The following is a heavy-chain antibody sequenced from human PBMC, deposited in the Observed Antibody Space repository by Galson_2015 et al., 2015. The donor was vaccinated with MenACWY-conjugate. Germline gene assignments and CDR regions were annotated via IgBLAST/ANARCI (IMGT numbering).Heavy chain of an antibody. CDR1: GFIFNTYW. Sequence: SLRLSCAASGFIFNTYWMHWVRQAPGKGLVWVSRINPGGSSTTYADSVKDRFTISRDNAKNTLYLQMNSLRAEDTAVYYCARGRITIFGVVTPPGGVDYWGQGTLVTVSS. J-gene: IGHJ4*02. D-gene: IGHD3-3*01. CDR3: ARGRITIFGVVTPPGGVDY. CDR2: INPGGSST. V-gene: IGHV3-74*01.